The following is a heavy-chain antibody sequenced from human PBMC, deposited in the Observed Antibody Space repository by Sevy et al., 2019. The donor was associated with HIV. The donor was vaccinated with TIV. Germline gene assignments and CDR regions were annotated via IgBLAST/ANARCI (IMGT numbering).Heavy chain of an antibody. J-gene: IGHJ3*02. V-gene: IGHV3-30*02. CDR2: IRYDGSNK. CDR3: AKGRREDIVVVAAATPNQADAFDI. CDR1: GFTFSSYG. Sequence: GGSLRLSCAASGFTFSSYGMHWVRQAPGKGLEWEAFIRYDGSNKYYADSVKGRFTISRDNSKNTLYLQMNSLRAEDTAVYYCAKGRREDIVVVAAATPNQADAFDIWGQGTMVTVSS. D-gene: IGHD2-15*01.